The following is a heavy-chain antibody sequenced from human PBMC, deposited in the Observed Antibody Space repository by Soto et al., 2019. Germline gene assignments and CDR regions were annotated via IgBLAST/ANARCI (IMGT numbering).Heavy chain of an antibody. V-gene: IGHV1-69*01. CDR1: GGTFNTYI. D-gene: IGHD2-21*02. Sequence: QVQLVQSGAEVKKPGSSVKVSCKASGGTFNTYIITWVRQAPGQVLEWMGGIIPSFGTANYAPKFRGRVTRTADETTITAYMEVSSLRSEDTAVYCCATVETPGGGPPASPTPQAFVVWGQGTEVTVSS. CDR3: ATVETPGGGPPASPTPQAFVV. J-gene: IGHJ3*01. CDR2: IIPSFGTA.